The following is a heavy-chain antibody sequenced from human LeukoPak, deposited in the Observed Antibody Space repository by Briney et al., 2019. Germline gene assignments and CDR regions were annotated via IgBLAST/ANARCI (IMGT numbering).Heavy chain of an antibody. CDR2: IRHSGIT. V-gene: IGHV4-38-2*02. Sequence: SETLSLTCTVSGYSIISGYYWGWIRQPPGKGLEWIGTIRHSGITYYNPSLKSRVTISIDSSKNQFSLKLTSVTAADTAVVYCARAEGEIYYRSGSNNWFDPWGQETLVTVSS. D-gene: IGHD3-10*01. CDR3: ARAEGEIYYRSGSNNWFDP. CDR1: GYSIISGYY. J-gene: IGHJ5*02.